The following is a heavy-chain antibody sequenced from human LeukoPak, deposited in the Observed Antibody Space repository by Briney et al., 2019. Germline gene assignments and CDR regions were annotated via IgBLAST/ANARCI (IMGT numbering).Heavy chain of an antibody. V-gene: IGHV3-74*03. J-gene: IGHJ4*02. Sequence: PGGSLRLPCTASGFTFSGHWIHWVRQAPGMGLVWVSRINERGTDSMYAESVKGRFTISRDNAKNTVYLQMNSLRAEDTAVYYCVRDETLWTLDWWGQGTLVSVSS. CDR2: INERGTDS. CDR3: VRDETLWTLDW. D-gene: IGHD1-1*01. CDR1: GFTFSGHW.